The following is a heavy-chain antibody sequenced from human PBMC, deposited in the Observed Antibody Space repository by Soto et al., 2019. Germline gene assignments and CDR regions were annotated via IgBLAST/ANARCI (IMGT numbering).Heavy chain of an antibody. J-gene: IGHJ4*02. Sequence: EVQLVESGGGLVQPGGSLRLSYAASGFTFSNFWMHWVRQAPGKGLVWVSRIYSDGSGTMYADSVKGRFTISRDNAKSTLYLQMNSLRPEDTAVYYCATLNSFGSDYWGRGTLVTVSS. CDR3: ATLNSFGSDY. D-gene: IGHD5-18*01. CDR1: GFTFSNFW. V-gene: IGHV3-74*03. CDR2: IYSDGSGT.